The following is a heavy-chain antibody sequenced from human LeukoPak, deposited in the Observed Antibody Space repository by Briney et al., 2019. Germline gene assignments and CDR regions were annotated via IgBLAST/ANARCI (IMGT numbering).Heavy chain of an antibody. Sequence: ASVKVSCRTYGYSVSDYYLHWVRQAPGQGLEWMGWINPNSGGTNYARKFQGRVTMTRDTSISTAYMDLSSLRSDDTAMYYCARAMNSWFLLDLDYWGQGTLVTVSS. V-gene: IGHV1-2*02. D-gene: IGHD3-22*01. J-gene: IGHJ4*02. CDR2: INPNSGGT. CDR3: ARAMNSWFLLDLDY. CDR1: GYSVSDYY.